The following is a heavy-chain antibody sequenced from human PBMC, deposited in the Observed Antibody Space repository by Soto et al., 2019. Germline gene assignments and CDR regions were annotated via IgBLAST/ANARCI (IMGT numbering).Heavy chain of an antibody. Sequence: SVKVSCKASGGTFSSYAISWVRQAPGQGLEWMGGIIPIFGTANYAQKFQGRVTITADESTSTAYMELSSLRSEDTAVYYCARGWESSSSGPTWFDPWGQGTLVTVSS. CDR3: ARGWESSSSGPTWFDP. D-gene: IGHD6-6*01. CDR1: GGTFSSYA. J-gene: IGHJ5*02. V-gene: IGHV1-69*13. CDR2: IIPIFGTA.